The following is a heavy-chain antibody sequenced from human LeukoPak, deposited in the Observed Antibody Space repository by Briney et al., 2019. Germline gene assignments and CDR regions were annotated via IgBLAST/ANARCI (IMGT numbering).Heavy chain of an antibody. CDR3: ARDLRLI. V-gene: IGHV3-48*02. Sequence: GGPLRLSCAASGYTFSRFSKNWVRHAPEKGLECVSYSRRSSGRIHYADSVKGRFTISRDNAKNSLYLQMNSLRDEDTAVYYCARDLRLIWGQGTRVTVSS. CDR2: SRRSSGRI. CDR1: GYTFSRFS. D-gene: IGHD2-8*01. J-gene: IGHJ4*02.